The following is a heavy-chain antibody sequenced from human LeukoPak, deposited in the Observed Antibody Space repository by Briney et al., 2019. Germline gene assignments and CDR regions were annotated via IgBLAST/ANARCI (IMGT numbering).Heavy chain of an antibody. J-gene: IGHJ3*02. CDR3: ARGGSNWYYDAFDI. D-gene: IGHD6-13*01. CDR2: MNPNSGNT. Sequence: ASVKVSCKASGYTFTSYDINWVRQATGQGLEWMGWMNPNSGNTGYAQKFQGRVTMTRNTSISTAYMELSSLRSEDTAVYYCARGGSNWYYDAFDIWGQGTMVTVSS. V-gene: IGHV1-8*01. CDR1: GYTFTSYD.